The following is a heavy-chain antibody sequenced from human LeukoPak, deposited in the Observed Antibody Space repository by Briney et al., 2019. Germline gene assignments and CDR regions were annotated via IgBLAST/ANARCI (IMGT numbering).Heavy chain of an antibody. CDR3: ARGRDRSKAGDH. Sequence: SETLSLTCAVYGGSCDDYYCXXXXXPXXXXXXWIGEIHPHGIFYYNXSLTSRVXXXIDTXXXXFSLRLTSVTAADTAFYYCARGRDRSKAGDHWGQGSLVTVSS. D-gene: IGHD5-24*01. CDR2: IHPHGIF. J-gene: IGHJ4*02. CDR1: GGSCDDYY. V-gene: IGHV4-34*01.